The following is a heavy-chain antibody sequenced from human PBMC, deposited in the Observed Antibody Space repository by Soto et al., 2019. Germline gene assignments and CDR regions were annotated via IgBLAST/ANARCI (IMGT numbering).Heavy chain of an antibody. J-gene: IGHJ5*02. CDR2: MNPNSGNT. V-gene: IGHV1-8*01. Sequence: ASLKVSCKASGYTFTSYDINWVRQATGQGLEWMGWMNPNSGNTGYAQKFQGRVTMTRNTSISTAYMELSSLRSEDTAVYYCARRHSSSPNWFDPWGQGTLVTVSS. CDR1: GYTFTSYD. D-gene: IGHD6-13*01. CDR3: ARRHSSSPNWFDP.